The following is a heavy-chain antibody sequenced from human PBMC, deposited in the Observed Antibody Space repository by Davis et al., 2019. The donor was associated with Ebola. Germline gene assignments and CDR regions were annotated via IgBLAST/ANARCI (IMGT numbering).Heavy chain of an antibody. Sequence: GGSLRLSCEVSGFSVSGKYMSWVRQAPGQGPEWGAVFYTDERTYYADSVKGRFTVSRDNSENMLYLQMSTLRVEDTAVYYCARHVDGDFWYFDLWGRGTRVTVSS. J-gene: IGHJ2*01. CDR3: ARHVDGDFWYFDL. V-gene: IGHV3-53*01. D-gene: IGHD4-17*01. CDR1: GFSVSGKY. CDR2: FYTDERT.